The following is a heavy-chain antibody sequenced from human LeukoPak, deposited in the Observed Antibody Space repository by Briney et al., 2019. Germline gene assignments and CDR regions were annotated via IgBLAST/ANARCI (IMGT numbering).Heavy chain of an antibody. CDR3: ARTSAFDFGVVIIFGGYYFDY. CDR2: IYHSGST. V-gene: IGHV4-38-2*01. Sequence: SETLSLTCAVSSYSISSGYYWGGIRQPPGKGLEWIGSIYHSGSTYYNPSLKSRVTISVDTSKNQFSLKLSSVTAADTAVYYCARTSAFDFGVVIIFGGYYFDYWGQGTLVTVSS. J-gene: IGHJ4*02. D-gene: IGHD3-3*01. CDR1: SYSISSGYY.